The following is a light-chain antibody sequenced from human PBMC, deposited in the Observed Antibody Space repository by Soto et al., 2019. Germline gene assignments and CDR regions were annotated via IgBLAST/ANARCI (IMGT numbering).Light chain of an antibody. CDR3: QQSDGLPV. CDR1: QDINTH. J-gene: IGKJ4*01. Sequence: DIQMTQSPSSLSASVGDRVTITCQASQDINTHLNWYQQKPGKAPKLLIYDASNLETGVPSRFSGSGSGTDFTLSVSSLQPEDIATYYCQQSDGLPVFGGGTKVDIK. V-gene: IGKV1-33*01. CDR2: DAS.